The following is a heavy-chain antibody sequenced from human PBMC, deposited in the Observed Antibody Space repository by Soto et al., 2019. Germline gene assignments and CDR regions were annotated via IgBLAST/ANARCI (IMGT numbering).Heavy chain of an antibody. CDR1: GDSISRYY. Sequence: QVQLQESGPGLVKPSETLSLTFAGSGDSISRYYCMWIRQPPGKGLESIGYLYYGRSANYNPSLKSRVTLSVDTSTNQCSLTLSSMTAADTAVYHCALRSMVVVPEYWGPGTLVTVSS. CDR3: ALRSMVVVPEY. V-gene: IGHV4-59*01. CDR2: LYYGRSA. J-gene: IGHJ4*02. D-gene: IGHD3-22*01.